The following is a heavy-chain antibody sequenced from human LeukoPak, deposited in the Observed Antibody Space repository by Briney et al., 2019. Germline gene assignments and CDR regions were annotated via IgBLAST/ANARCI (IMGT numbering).Heavy chain of an antibody. Sequence: SETLSLTCTVSGGSISSYYWSWIRQPPGKGLEWIGYIYYSGSTNYNPSLKSRVTISVDTSKNQFSLKLSSVTAADTAVYYCARDTQGGYSYGTFDYWGQGTLVTVSS. V-gene: IGHV4-59*12. CDR2: IYYSGST. D-gene: IGHD5-18*01. CDR1: GGSISSYY. J-gene: IGHJ4*02. CDR3: ARDTQGGYSYGTFDY.